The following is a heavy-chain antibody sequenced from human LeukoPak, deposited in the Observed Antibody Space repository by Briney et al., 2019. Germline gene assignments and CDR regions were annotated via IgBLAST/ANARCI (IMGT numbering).Heavy chain of an antibody. CDR3: ARHFGSGYSYGLKNYFDY. V-gene: IGHV4-34*01. D-gene: IGHD5-18*01. CDR1: GESFIYNY. Sequence: SETLSLTCAVYGESFIYNYWTWIRQPPGKGLEWIGEINHSGSTNYNPSLKSRVTMSVDRAKNQFSLNLSSVTAADTAVYYCARHFGSGYSYGLKNYFDYWGQGTLVTVSS. J-gene: IGHJ4*02. CDR2: INHSGST.